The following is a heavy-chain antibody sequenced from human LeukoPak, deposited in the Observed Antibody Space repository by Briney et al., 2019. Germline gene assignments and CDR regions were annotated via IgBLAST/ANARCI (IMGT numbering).Heavy chain of an antibody. CDR3: ARDLAYSRLDY. J-gene: IGHJ4*02. CDR1: GLTFNSSW. CDR2: INPDGNKK. D-gene: IGHD5-18*01. V-gene: IGHV3-7*01. Sequence: GGSLRLSCAVSGLTFNSSWMDWVRQAPGKGLEWVASINPDGNKKYSADSVKGRFTISRDNAENSLYLQMNSLRVEDTAFYYCARDLAYSRLDYWGQGMLVTVSS.